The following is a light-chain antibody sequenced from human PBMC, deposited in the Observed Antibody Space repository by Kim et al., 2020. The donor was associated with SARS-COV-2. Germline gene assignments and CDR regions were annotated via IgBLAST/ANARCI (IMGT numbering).Light chain of an antibody. CDR1: QSISGW. CDR3: QQYNMYPWT. Sequence: SSVGDRVTITCRASQSISGWLAWYQHKPGKAPNLLIYHASNLESGVPSRFSGSGSGTEFTLIISNLQPADFATYYCQQYNMYPWTFGQGTKVDIK. CDR2: HAS. J-gene: IGKJ1*01. V-gene: IGKV1-5*01.